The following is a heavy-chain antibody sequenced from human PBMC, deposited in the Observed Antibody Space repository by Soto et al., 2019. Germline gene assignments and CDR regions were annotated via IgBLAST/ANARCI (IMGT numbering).Heavy chain of an antibody. CDR3: ARDRAAYCGGDCNMDV. V-gene: IGHV1-18*01. CDR1: GYTLTPYG. Sequence: QVQLVQSGAEVKKPGASVKVSCRASGYTLTPYGISWVRQAPGQGLEWMGWISVDNGKTKYAQNLQDRVTMTTDTTTSTAYIKLRSLPSDYKAVYLCARDRAAYCGGDCNMDVWGKGITVTVS. J-gene: IGHJ6*03. D-gene: IGHD2-21*01. CDR2: ISVDNGKT.